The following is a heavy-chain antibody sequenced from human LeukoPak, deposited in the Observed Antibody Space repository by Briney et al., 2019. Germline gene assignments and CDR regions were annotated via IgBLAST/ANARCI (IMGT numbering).Heavy chain of an antibody. Sequence: SETLSLTCTVSGASISSYYWSWIRQPPGKGLESIGCIYDSGTTYYNPSLKSRVTISMDTSKNQLSLKLSSVTAADTAVFYSARHFDGPHPEGNSRLKWFDPWGQGTLATVS. CDR2: IYDSGTT. CDR3: ARHFDGPHPEGNSRLKWFDP. J-gene: IGHJ5*02. CDR1: GASISSYY. V-gene: IGHV4-59*08. D-gene: IGHD1-1*01.